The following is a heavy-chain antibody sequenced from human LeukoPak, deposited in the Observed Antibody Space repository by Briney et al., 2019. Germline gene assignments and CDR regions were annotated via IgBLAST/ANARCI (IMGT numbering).Heavy chain of an antibody. V-gene: IGHV1-8*01. CDR1: GYTFSSSD. CDR3: ARGNIAVPGTPYYFEY. J-gene: IGHJ4*02. Sequence: ASVKVSCKASGYTFSSSDINWVRQATGQGLEWMGWMNPNSGNTYYAQRFQGRVTMTRDTSISTAYMEVSSLRSEDTAVYYCARGNIAVPGTPYYFEYWGQGTLVTVSS. CDR2: MNPNSGNT. D-gene: IGHD6-19*01.